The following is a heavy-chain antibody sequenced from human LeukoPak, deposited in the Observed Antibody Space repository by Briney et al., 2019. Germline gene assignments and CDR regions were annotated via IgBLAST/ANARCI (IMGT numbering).Heavy chain of an antibody. D-gene: IGHD3-10*01. Sequence: GGSLTLSCAASGFTFSSYAMSWVRQPPGKGLEWVSDISGSGGSTYYAASVKGRFTISSDNYKNTLYLQMNSLRAEDPALYYCAKDHGSGSYSIDYWGQGTLVTVSS. V-gene: IGHV3-23*01. CDR1: GFTFSSYA. CDR3: AKDHGSGSYSIDY. CDR2: ISGSGGST. J-gene: IGHJ4*02.